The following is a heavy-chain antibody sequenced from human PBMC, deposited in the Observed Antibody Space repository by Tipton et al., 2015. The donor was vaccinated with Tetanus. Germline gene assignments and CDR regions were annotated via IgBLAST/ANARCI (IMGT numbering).Heavy chain of an antibody. J-gene: IGHJ3*02. V-gene: IGHV5-51*01. CDR1: GYSFTSYW. CDR2: IYPGDSDT. CDR3: ARLRKNYDSSGFDAFDI. Sequence: VQLVQSGAEVKKPGESLKISCKGSGYSFTSYWIGWVRQMPGKGLEWMWIIYPGDSDTRYSLSFQGQVTISADKSISTAYLQWSSLKASDTAMYYCARLRKNYDSSGFDAFDIWGQGTMVTVSS. D-gene: IGHD3-22*01.